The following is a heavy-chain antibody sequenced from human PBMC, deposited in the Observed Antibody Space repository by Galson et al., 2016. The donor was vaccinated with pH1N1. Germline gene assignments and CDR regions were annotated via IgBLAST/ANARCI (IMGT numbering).Heavy chain of an antibody. V-gene: IGHV4-61*05. J-gene: IGHJ4*02. Sequence: SETLSLTCTVSGGSISDAGSISKYNWSWIRQPPGKGLEWIGHIHYSGSTNYNPSLKTRVTISADMSKNQFSLRLSSVTAADTAVYFCVRDRAPEGFDWLSYFDSWGQGTLVTFSS. CDR3: VRDRAPEGFDWLSYFDS. CDR1: GGSISDAGSISKYN. D-gene: IGHD3-9*01. CDR2: IHYSGST.